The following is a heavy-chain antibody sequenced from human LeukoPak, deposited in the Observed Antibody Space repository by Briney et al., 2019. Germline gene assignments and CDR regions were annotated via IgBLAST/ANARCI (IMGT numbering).Heavy chain of an antibody. V-gene: IGHV4-34*01. J-gene: IGHJ4*02. D-gene: IGHD3-22*01. CDR1: GGSLSGFY. CDR2: INHSGST. Sequence: PSETLSLTCTVSGGSLSGFYWSWIRQPPGKGPEWIGEINHSGSTNYNPSLKSRVTISVDTSKNQFSLKLSSVTAADTAVYYCARGERYYDSSGYFDYWGQGTLVTVSS. CDR3: ARGERYYDSSGYFDY.